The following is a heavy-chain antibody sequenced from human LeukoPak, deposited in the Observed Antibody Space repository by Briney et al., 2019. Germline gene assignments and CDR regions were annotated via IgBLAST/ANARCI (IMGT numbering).Heavy chain of an antibody. V-gene: IGHV3-64*01. Sequence: GGSLRLSCAASGFTFSNYAMHWVRQAPGKGLEHVSAISNNGSITYYANSVKGRFTISRDNSKNTLYLQMGSLRAEDTAVYYCARIYYDSSGYYGGDFDYWGQGTLVTVSS. CDR1: GFTFSNYA. CDR3: ARIYYDSSGYYGGDFDY. J-gene: IGHJ4*02. D-gene: IGHD3-22*01. CDR2: ISNNGSIT.